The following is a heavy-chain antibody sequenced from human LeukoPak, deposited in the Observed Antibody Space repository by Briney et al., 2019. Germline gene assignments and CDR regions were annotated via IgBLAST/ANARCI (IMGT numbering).Heavy chain of an antibody. J-gene: IGHJ4*02. Sequence: GGSVRLSCAASGFTFSTYAMNWVRQAPRKGLEYVAAISANGHDTYYKDSVKGRFTISRDNYRNTLNLQLSSLKSDDTAVYYCVKEDRAYYDYSGQG. V-gene: IGHV3-64D*06. CDR1: GFTFSTYA. CDR3: VKEDRAYYDY. CDR2: ISANGHDT.